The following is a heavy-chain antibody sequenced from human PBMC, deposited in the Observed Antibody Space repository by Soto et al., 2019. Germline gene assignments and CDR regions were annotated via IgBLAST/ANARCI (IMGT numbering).Heavy chain of an antibody. D-gene: IGHD1-26*01. CDR3: ARHLLPGSHDAFDI. Sequence: QVQLQESGPGLVKPSETLSLTCTVSGGSISSYYWSWIRQPPGKGLEWIGYIYYSGSTNYNPSLKSRVTISVDTSKNQFSLKLSSVTAADTAVYYCARHLLPGSHDAFDIWGQGTMVTVSS. V-gene: IGHV4-59*08. J-gene: IGHJ3*02. CDR1: GGSISSYY. CDR2: IYYSGST.